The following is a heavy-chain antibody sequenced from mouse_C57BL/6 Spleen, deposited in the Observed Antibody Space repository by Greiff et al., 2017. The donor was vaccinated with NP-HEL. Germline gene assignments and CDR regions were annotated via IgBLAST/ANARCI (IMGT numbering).Heavy chain of an antibody. CDR3: ARGGGGYFDV. CDR1: GFTFSDYY. Sequence: EVKLMESEGGLVQPGSSMKLSCTASGFTFSDYYMAWVRQVPEKGLEWVANINYDGSSTYYLDSLKSRFIISRDNAKNILYLQMSSLKSEDTATYYCARGGGGYFDVWGTGTTVTVSS. J-gene: IGHJ1*03. CDR2: INYDGSST. V-gene: IGHV5-16*01.